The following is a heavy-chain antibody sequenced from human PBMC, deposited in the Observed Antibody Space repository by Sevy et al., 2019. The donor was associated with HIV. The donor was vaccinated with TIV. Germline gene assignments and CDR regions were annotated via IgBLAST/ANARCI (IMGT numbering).Heavy chain of an antibody. CDR2: IDTNSGNA. CDR3: ARGAGLDWLPGSAMPAGGLMDV. Sequence: ASVKVSCKASGYIFANHLINWLRQAPGQGLEWMGWIDTNSGNAAYAQGFTRRFVFSLDTSITTAYVEITNLKAEDSAVYYCARGAGLDWLPGSAMPAGGLMDVWGQGTTVTVSS. V-gene: IGHV7-4-1*02. D-gene: IGHD3-3*01. CDR1: GYIFANHL. J-gene: IGHJ6*02.